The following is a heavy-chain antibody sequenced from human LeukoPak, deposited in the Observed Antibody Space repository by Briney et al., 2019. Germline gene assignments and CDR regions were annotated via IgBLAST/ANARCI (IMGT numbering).Heavy chain of an antibody. CDR1: GGSFSGYY. CDR2: INHSGST. D-gene: IGHD3-9*01. CDR3: ERGGLRYFDWLSNYYFDY. J-gene: IGHJ4*02. V-gene: IGHV4-34*01. Sequence: SETLSLTCAVYGGSFSGYYWSWIRQPPGKGLEWIGEINHSGSTNYNPSLKSRVTISVDTSKNQFSLKLSSVTAADTAVYYCERGGLRYFDWLSNYYFDYWGQGTLVTVSS.